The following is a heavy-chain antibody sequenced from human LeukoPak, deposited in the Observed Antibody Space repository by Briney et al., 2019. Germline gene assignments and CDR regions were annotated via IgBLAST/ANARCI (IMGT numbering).Heavy chain of an antibody. CDR2: INPNSGGT. J-gene: IGHJ2*01. CDR3: ARDLDNGGSSIWYFDL. V-gene: IGHV1-2*02. D-gene: IGHD4-23*01. CDR1: GYTFTGYY. Sequence: ASVKVSCKASGYTFTGYYMHWVRQAPGQGLEWMGWINPNSGGTNYAQKFQGRVTMTRDTSISTAYMELSRLRSDDTAVYYCARDLDNGGSSIWYFDLWGRGTLVTVSS.